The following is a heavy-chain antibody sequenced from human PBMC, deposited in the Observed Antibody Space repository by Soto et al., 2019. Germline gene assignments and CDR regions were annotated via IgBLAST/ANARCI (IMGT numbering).Heavy chain of an antibody. J-gene: IGHJ6*02. Sequence: QVQLVQSGAEVKKPGASVKVSCKASGYTFTSYGISWVRQAPGQGLEWMGWISAYKGNTKYQQKLQGSVTMTTDTATSTANSQRRSLRSDDTAVYDCARDRGAYGMDVWGQGTTVTVSS. V-gene: IGHV1-18*01. CDR2: ISAYKGNT. CDR3: ARDRGAYGMDV. CDR1: GYTFTSYG.